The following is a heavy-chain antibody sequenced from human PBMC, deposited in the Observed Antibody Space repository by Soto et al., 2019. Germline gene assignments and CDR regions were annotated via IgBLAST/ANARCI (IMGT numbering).Heavy chain of an antibody. Sequence: EVQLVESGGGLVQPGGSLRLSCAASGFTFSSYSMNWVRQAPGKGLEWVSYISSSSSTIYYADSVKGRFTISRDNAKNSLYLQRNSLRAADRAVYYCANTVAGHLAYNWFDPWGQGTLVTVSS. V-gene: IGHV3-48*01. J-gene: IGHJ5*02. CDR3: ANTVAGHLAYNWFDP. CDR1: GFTFSSYS. D-gene: IGHD6-19*01. CDR2: ISSSSSTI.